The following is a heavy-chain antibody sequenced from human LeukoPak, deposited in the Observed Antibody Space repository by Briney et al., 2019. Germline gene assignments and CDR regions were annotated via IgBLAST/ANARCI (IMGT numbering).Heavy chain of an antibody. CDR2: INWNGGST. J-gene: IGHJ4*02. D-gene: IGHD2-15*01. CDR1: GFTFDDYG. V-gene: IGHV3-20*04. Sequence: GGSLRLSCAASGFTFDDYGMSWVRQAPGKGLEWGSGINWNGGSTGYADSVKGRFTISRDNAKNSPYLQMNSLRAEDTALYYCARSVAASRDYWGQGTLVTVSS. CDR3: ARSVAASRDY.